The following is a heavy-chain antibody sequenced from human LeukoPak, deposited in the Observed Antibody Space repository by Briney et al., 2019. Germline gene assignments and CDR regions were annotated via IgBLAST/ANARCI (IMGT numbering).Heavy chain of an antibody. CDR1: GGSISSSSYY. Sequence: SETLSLTCTVSGGSISSSSYYWAWIRQPPGKGLEWIGSIYYSGNTYYKSSLKSRVTIAVDTSKNQFSLKLNSVTAADTAVYYCARVLDTGSYSYAFDIWGQGTMVTVSS. V-gene: IGHV4-39*07. CDR2: IYYSGNT. CDR3: ARVLDTGSYSYAFDI. D-gene: IGHD1-26*01. J-gene: IGHJ3*02.